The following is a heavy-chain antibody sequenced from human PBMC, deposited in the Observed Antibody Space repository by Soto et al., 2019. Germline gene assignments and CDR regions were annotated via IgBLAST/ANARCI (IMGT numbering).Heavy chain of an antibody. D-gene: IGHD1-26*01. J-gene: IGHJ4*02. CDR2: IRSDGDTT. CDR3: AKGKGVGATPDGANC. CDR1: VFTFSNYG. Sequence: PAGSPILSSPASVFTFSNYGMDWAKQAPGKGLEWVSGIRSDGDTTYNSDSVKGRFTVSRDTSKNTVYLQMNSLRAEDTAVYYCAKGKGVGATPDGANCWGQGTLVTVSS. V-gene: IGHV3-23*01.